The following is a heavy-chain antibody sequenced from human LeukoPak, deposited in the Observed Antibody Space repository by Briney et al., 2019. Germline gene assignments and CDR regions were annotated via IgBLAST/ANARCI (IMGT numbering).Heavy chain of an antibody. Sequence: SETLSLTCTVSGGSISSYYWSWIRQPPGKGLEWIGYIYYSGSTNYNPSLKSRVTISVDTSKNQFSLKLSSVTAADTAVYYCARNYYDSSGYPARGAFDIWGQGTMVTVSS. CDR2: IYYSGST. D-gene: IGHD3-22*01. V-gene: IGHV4-59*08. CDR1: GGSISSYY. J-gene: IGHJ3*02. CDR3: ARNYYDSSGYPARGAFDI.